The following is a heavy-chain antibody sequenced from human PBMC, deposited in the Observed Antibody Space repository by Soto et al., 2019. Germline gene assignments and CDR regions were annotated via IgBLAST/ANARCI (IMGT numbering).Heavy chain of an antibody. CDR2: ISYDGSNK. D-gene: IGHD6-19*01. CDR3: TKEWSSGWPDY. J-gene: IGHJ4*02. Sequence: QVQLVESGGGVVQPGRSLRLSCAASGFTFSSYGMHWVRQAPGKGLEWVAVISYDGSNKYYADSVKGRFTISRDNSKNTLYLQMNSLRAEDTAVYYCTKEWSSGWPDYWGQGTLVTVSS. V-gene: IGHV3-30*18. CDR1: GFTFSSYG.